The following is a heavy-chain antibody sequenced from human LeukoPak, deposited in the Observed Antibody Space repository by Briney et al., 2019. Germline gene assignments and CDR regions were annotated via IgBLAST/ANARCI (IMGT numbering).Heavy chain of an antibody. J-gene: IGHJ4*02. V-gene: IGHV4-34*01. CDR2: INHSGST. CDR3: ARVIGDIDY. D-gene: IGHD7-27*01. Sequence: KPSETLSLTCAVSGGSFSGYYWSWIRQPPGKGLEWIGEINHSGSTNYNPSLKSRVTISVDTSKNQFSLKLSSVTGADTAVYYCARVIGDIDYWGQGTLVTVSS. CDR1: GGSFSGYY.